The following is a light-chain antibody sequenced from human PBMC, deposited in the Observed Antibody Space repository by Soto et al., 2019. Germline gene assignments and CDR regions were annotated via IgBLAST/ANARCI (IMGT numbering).Light chain of an antibody. CDR3: SSYTSTTSTRA. Sequence: QSALTQPASVSGSPGQSITISCIETTSDVGDYVSWYQQHPGKAPKLMIYDVSNRPSGVSYRFSGSKSGNTASLTISGLQAEDEADYHCSSYTSTTSTRAFGGGTKLTVL. CDR2: DVS. CDR1: TSDVGDY. J-gene: IGLJ2*01. V-gene: IGLV2-14*01.